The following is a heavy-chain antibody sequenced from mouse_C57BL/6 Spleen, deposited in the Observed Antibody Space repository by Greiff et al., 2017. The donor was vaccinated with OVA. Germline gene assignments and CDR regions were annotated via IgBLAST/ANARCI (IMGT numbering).Heavy chain of an antibody. V-gene: IGHV1-7*01. J-gene: IGHJ4*01. D-gene: IGHD1-1*01. Sequence: QVQLQQSGAELAKPGASVKLSCKASGYTFTSYWMHWVKQRPGQGLEWIGYINPSSGYTKYNQKFKDKATLTADKSSSTAYMQLSSLTYEDSAVYYCARPIYYYGSSYGDYYAMDYWGQGTSVTVSS. CDR1: GYTFTSYW. CDR3: ARPIYYYGSSYGDYYAMDY. CDR2: INPSSGYT.